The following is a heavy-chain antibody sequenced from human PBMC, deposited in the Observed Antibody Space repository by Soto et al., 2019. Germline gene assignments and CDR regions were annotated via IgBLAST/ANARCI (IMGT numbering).Heavy chain of an antibody. Sequence: EVQLVESGGGLVKPGGSLRLSCEASGFTFSKVWMHWVRQAPGKGLEWVGRIKSKSDGGTANYGAPVKGRFTISRDDSKNTLYLHINSLKTEDTAVYYCSTTLWFGDQLLHDCWGKGTLVTVSS. D-gene: IGHD3-10*01. V-gene: IGHV3-15*07. J-gene: IGHJ4*02. CDR3: STTLWFGDQLLHDC. CDR2: IKSKSDGGTA. CDR1: GFTFSKVW.